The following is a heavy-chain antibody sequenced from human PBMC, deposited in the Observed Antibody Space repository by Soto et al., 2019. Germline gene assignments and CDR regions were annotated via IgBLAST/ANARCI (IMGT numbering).Heavy chain of an antibody. CDR3: ARTMGKDAFDI. CDR1: GGAFSSYA. V-gene: IGHV1-69*13. CDR2: IIPIFGTA. D-gene: IGHD3-10*01. Sequence: GASVKVSCKASGGAFSSYAISWVRQAPLQGLEWMGGIIPIFGTANYAQKFQGRVTITADESTSTAYMELSSLRSEDTAVYYCARTMGKDAFDIWGPGTMVTVSS. J-gene: IGHJ3*02.